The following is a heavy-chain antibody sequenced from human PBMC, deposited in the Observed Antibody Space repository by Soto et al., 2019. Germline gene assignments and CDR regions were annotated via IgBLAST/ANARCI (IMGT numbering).Heavy chain of an antibody. Sequence: QVQLVQSGAEVKKPGSSVKVSCKASGGTFSSYAISWVRQAPGQGLEWMGGIIPIFGTANYAQKFQGRVTITAAESTSTAYMELSSLRSEDTAVYYCARGVLLTPYYYYYGMDVWGQGTTVTVSS. CDR1: GGTFSSYA. J-gene: IGHJ6*02. CDR2: IIPIFGTA. D-gene: IGHD3-10*01. CDR3: ARGVLLTPYYYYYGMDV. V-gene: IGHV1-69*01.